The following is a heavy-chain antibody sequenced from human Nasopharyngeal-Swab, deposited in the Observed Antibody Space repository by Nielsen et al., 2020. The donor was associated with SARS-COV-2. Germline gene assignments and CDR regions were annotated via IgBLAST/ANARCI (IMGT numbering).Heavy chain of an antibody. J-gene: IGHJ6*02. CDR3: AGEGGDQVRGIIIGYYYYYGMDV. CDR1: GFTFSSYW. Sequence: GESLKISCAASGFTFSSYWMSWVRQAPGKGLEWVANIKQDGSEKYYVDSVKGRFTISRDNAKNSLYLQMNSLRAEDTAVYYCAGEGGDQVRGIIIGYYYYYGMDVWGQGTTVTVSS. D-gene: IGHD3-10*01. CDR2: IKQDGSEK. V-gene: IGHV3-7*01.